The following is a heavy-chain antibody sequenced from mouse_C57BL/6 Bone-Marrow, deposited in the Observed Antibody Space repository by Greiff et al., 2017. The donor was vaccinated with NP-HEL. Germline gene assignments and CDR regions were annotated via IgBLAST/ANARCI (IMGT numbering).Heavy chain of an antibody. Sequence: VQLQQSGAELVRPGASVKLSCTASGFNITDDYMHWVKQRPEQGLEWIGWIDPENGDTEYASKFQGKATITADTSSNTAYLQLSSLTSEDTAVYYCTATTVVAKGDYYAMDYWGQGTSVTVSS. J-gene: IGHJ4*01. V-gene: IGHV14-4*01. CDR2: IDPENGDT. D-gene: IGHD1-1*01. CDR1: GFNITDDY. CDR3: TATTVVAKGDYYAMDY.